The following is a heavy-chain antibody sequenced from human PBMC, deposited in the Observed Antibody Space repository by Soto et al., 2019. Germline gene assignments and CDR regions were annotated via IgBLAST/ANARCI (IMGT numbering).Heavy chain of an antibody. Sequence: QVQLVQSGAEVKKPGASVKVSCKASGYTFTTYDINWVRQATGQGLEWMGWMTPNSGNTGYAQKFQGRVTMTRNTSINTAYMELSGLRSDDTAVYYCGRVGYSDYGMDVWGQGTTVTVSS. CDR3: GRVGYSDYGMDV. CDR2: MTPNSGNT. CDR1: GYTFTTYD. J-gene: IGHJ6*02. V-gene: IGHV1-8*01. D-gene: IGHD1-26*01.